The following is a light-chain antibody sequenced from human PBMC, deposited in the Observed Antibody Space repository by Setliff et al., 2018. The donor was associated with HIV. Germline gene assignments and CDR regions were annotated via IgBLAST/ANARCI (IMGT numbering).Light chain of an antibody. CDR2: DVS. Sequence: QSALTQPASVSGSPGQSITISCTGTSSDVGGYNYVSWYQQHPGKAPKLMIYDVSNRPSGVSNRFSGSKSGNTASLTISGLQAEDEADYYCSSYTGSDTFVVFGTGTKVTVL. CDR3: SSYTGSDTFVV. V-gene: IGLV2-14*03. CDR1: SSDVGGYNY. J-gene: IGLJ1*01.